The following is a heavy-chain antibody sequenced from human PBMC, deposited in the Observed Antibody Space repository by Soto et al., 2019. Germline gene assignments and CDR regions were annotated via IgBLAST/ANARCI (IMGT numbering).Heavy chain of an antibody. D-gene: IGHD3-10*01. CDR2: INAGGGDT. CDR1: GYTFTTYA. V-gene: IGHV1-3*01. J-gene: IGHJ4*02. Sequence: QVQLVQSGAEVKKPGASVKVSCKTSGYTFTTYAMHWVRQAPGQRLEWMGWINAGGGDTKYSQRFQGRVTISRDTSASTVYMELSSLTPEDTAVYYCAIGRVVRGVTTSVRHDFWGQGTLVTVSS. CDR3: AIGRVVRGVTTSVRHDF.